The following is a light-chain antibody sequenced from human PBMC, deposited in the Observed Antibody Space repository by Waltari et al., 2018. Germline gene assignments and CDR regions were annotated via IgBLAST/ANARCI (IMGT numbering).Light chain of an antibody. V-gene: IGKV3-15*01. J-gene: IGKJ2*01. CDR2: AAT. CDR1: QSVSTN. Sequence: EIVVTQSPATLSVSPGDTATVSCRASQSVSTNLAWYQHKPGQAPRLLIHAATTRATAIPARFSGSGSGTEFTLTVSSLHSEDSAVYYCQQYNVRPHTVGQGTRLEIK. CDR3: QQYNVRPHT.